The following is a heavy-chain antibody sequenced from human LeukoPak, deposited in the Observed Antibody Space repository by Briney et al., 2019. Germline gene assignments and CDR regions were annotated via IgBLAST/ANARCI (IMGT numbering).Heavy chain of an antibody. Sequence: PGGSLRLSCAASGFTFSTYAMSWVRQAPGKALECVSGISGSGGSTYYADSVKGRFIISRDNSKNTLYLQMYSLRAEDTAVYYCAKDQHPYCSGGSCYSFDYWGQGTLVTVSS. V-gene: IGHV3-23*01. D-gene: IGHD2-15*01. CDR2: ISGSGGST. CDR3: AKDQHPYCSGGSCYSFDY. J-gene: IGHJ4*02. CDR1: GFTFSTYA.